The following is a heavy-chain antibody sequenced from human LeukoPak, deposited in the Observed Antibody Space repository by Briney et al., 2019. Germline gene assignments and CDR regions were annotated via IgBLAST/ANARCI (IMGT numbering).Heavy chain of an antibody. CDR3: ARRYCSSTSCYTWVDY. CDR2: INPNSGGT. V-gene: IGHV1-2*02. Sequence: ASVKVSRKASGYTFTGYYMHWVRQAPGQGLEWMGWINPNSGGTNYAQKFQGRVTMTRDTSISTAYMELSRLRSDDTAVYYCARRYCSSTSCYTWVDYWGQGTLVTVSS. D-gene: IGHD2-2*02. J-gene: IGHJ4*02. CDR1: GYTFTGYY.